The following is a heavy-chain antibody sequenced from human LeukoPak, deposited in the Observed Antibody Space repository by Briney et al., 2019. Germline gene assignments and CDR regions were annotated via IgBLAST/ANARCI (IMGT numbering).Heavy chain of an antibody. Sequence: GGSLRLSCAASEFTFNSYDMHWVRQVTGKGLEWVSDIGTDGDTYYAGSVKGRFTISRENAKNSLYLQMNSLRAGDTSVYYCERVRSGSLGYYGMDVWGQGTTVTVSS. V-gene: IGHV3-13*01. CDR2: IGTDGDT. D-gene: IGHD1-26*01. CDR3: ERVRSGSLGYYGMDV. J-gene: IGHJ6*02. CDR1: EFTFNSYD.